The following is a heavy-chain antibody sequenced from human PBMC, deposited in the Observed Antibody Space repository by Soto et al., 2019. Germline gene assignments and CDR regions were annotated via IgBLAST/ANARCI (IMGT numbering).Heavy chain of an antibody. D-gene: IGHD3-22*01. J-gene: IGHJ5*02. CDR1: GYSFTTYW. CDR3: ARHSSPPPSIYYYDSSGPFDP. Sequence: GESLKISCKGSGYSFTTYWIGWVRQMPGKGLEWMGIIYPGDSDTRYSPSFQGQVTISADKSISTAYLQWSSLKASDTAMYYCARHSSPPPSIYYYDSSGPFDPWGQGTLVTVSS. CDR2: IYPGDSDT. V-gene: IGHV5-51*01.